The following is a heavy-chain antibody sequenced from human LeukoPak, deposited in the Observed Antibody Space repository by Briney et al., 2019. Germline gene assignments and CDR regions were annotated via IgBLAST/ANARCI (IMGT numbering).Heavy chain of an antibody. CDR3: ARDQYRGWIDY. V-gene: IGHV4-31*03. J-gene: IGHJ4*02. CDR1: GGSISSGGYY. D-gene: IGHD5-12*01. Sequence: SETLSLTCTDSGGSISSGGYYWSWIRQHPGKGLEWIGYIYYSGSTYYNPSLKSRVSISVDTSKNHFSLKLSSVTAADSAVYYCARDQYRGWIDYWGQGTLVTVSS. CDR2: IYYSGST.